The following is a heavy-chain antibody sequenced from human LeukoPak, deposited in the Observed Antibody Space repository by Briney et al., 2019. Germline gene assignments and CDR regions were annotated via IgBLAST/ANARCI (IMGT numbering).Heavy chain of an antibody. CDR1: GFSFKDYG. J-gene: IGHJ6*02. CDR3: AKHLTATNTYIFFGLDV. CDR2: INWNGGGT. V-gene: IGHV3-9*01. Sequence: PGGSLRLSCAATGFSFKDYGMHWVRQPPGKGLEWVSAINWNGGGTGYADSVKGRFTISRDNAKNSLYLQLSSLRPEDTALYYCAKHLTATNTYIFFGLDVWGQGTSVTVSS. D-gene: IGHD1-26*01.